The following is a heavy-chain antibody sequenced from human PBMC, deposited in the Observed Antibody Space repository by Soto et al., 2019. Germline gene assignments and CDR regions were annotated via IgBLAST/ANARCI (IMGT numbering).Heavy chain of an antibody. V-gene: IGHV4-39*01. CDR3: ARQYDYVWGSYLP. CDR2: IYYSGST. Sequence: SETLSLTCTVSGGSISSSSYYWGWIRQPPGKGLEWIGSIYYSGSTYYNPSLKSRVTISVDTSKNHFSLKLSSVTAADMAVYYCARQYDYVWGSYLPWGQGTLVTVSS. J-gene: IGHJ5*02. D-gene: IGHD3-16*01. CDR1: GGSISSSSYY.